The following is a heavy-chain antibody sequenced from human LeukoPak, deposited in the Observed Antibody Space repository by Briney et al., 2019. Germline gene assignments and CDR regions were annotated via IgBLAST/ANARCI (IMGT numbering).Heavy chain of an antibody. CDR2: IYYSGST. CDR1: GGSISSYY. CDR3: ARGPLYLYNALPDY. J-gene: IGHJ4*02. Sequence: PSETLSLTCAVSGGSISSYYWSWIRQPPGKGLEWIGYIYYSGSTNYNPSLKSRVTISVDTSKNQFSLKLSSVTAADTAVYYCARGPLYLYNALPDYWGQGTLVTVSS. D-gene: IGHD1-14*01. V-gene: IGHV4-59*01.